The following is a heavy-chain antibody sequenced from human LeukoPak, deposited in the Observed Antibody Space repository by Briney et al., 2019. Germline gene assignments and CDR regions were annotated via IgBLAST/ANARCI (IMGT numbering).Heavy chain of an antibody. CDR2: IYYSGST. Sequence: SETLPLTCTVSGGSISSSSYYWGWIRQPPGKGLEWIGSIYYSGSTNYNPSLKSRVTISVDTSKNQFSLKLSSVTAADTAVYYCARTTVTGGGDYWGQGTLVTVSS. CDR1: GGSISSSSYY. CDR3: ARTTVTGGGDY. J-gene: IGHJ4*02. V-gene: IGHV4-39*07. D-gene: IGHD4-17*01.